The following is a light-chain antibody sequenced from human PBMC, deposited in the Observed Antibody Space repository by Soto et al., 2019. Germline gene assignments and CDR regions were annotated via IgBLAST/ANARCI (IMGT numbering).Light chain of an antibody. J-gene: IGKJ1*01. CDR1: QSINSW. Sequence: DIQMTQSPSTLSASVGDRVTITCRASQSINSWLAWYQQKPGKAPKLLIYRASSLESGVPSRFSGSASGTEFPLTITSLQPDDFATYYCQQYDTYGAWTFGQGTKVEIK. V-gene: IGKV1-5*03. CDR2: RAS. CDR3: QQYDTYGAWT.